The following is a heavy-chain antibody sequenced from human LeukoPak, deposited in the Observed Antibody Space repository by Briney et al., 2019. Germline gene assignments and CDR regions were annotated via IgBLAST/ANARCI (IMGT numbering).Heavy chain of an antibody. D-gene: IGHD3-9*01. CDR3: ARVDILTGYYHFDY. V-gene: IGHV1-18*04. CDR1: GYTFSSYG. Sequence: GASVTVSCMASGYTFSSYGISWVRQAPGQGLEWMGWISAYNGNTNYVQKLRGRVTMTTDTSTSTAYMELRSLRSDDTAVYYCARVDILTGYYHFDYWGQGTLVTVSS. CDR2: ISAYNGNT. J-gene: IGHJ4*02.